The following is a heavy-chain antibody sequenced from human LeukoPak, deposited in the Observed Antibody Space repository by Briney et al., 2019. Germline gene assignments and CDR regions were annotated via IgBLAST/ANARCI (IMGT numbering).Heavy chain of an antibody. J-gene: IGHJ2*01. V-gene: IGHV5-51*01. Sequence: GESLKISCKGSGYSFTSYWIGWVRQMPGKGLEWMGIIYPGDSDTRYSPSFQGQATISADKSISTAYLQWSSLKASDTAMYYCARHAIAADWWTDQDKWYFDLWGRGTLVTVSS. CDR1: GYSFTSYW. CDR3: ARHAIAADWWTDQDKWYFDL. D-gene: IGHD6-25*01. CDR2: IYPGDSDT.